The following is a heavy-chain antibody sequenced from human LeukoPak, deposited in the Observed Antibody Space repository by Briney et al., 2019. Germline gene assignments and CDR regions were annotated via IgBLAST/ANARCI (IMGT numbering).Heavy chain of an antibody. V-gene: IGHV4-59*01. CDR1: GGSISSYY. Sequence: SKTLSLTCTVSGGSISSYYWSWIRQPPGKGLEWIGYIYYSGITNYNPSLKSRVTISVDTSKNQFSLKLSSVTAADTAVYYCASVVYDILTGYHPFDCWGQGTLVTVSS. J-gene: IGHJ4*02. CDR2: IYYSGIT. D-gene: IGHD3-9*01. CDR3: ASVVYDILTGYHPFDC.